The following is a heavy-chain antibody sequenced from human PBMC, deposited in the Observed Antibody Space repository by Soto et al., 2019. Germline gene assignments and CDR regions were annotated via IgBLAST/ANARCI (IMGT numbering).Heavy chain of an antibody. Sequence: QVQLQESGPGLVKPSQTLSLTCTVSGGFISSGDYYWTWIRQPPGKGLEWSGYIYYSGSTFDNPPLKGRITISLDASQNQFSLKLSSVTVADTAVYYCAREPMTTHAMDVWGQGTTVTVSS. CDR2: IYYSGST. D-gene: IGHD4-17*01. V-gene: IGHV4-30-4*01. CDR3: AREPMTTHAMDV. J-gene: IGHJ6*02. CDR1: GGFISSGDYY.